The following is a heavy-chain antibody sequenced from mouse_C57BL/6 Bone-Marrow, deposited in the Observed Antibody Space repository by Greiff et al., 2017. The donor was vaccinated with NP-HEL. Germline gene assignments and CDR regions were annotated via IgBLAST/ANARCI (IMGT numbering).Heavy chain of an antibody. CDR3: ARESLYDHEGAY. CDR2: IYPRSGNT. V-gene: IGHV1-81*01. CDR1: GYTFTSYG. J-gene: IGHJ3*01. D-gene: IGHD2-4*01. Sequence: QVQLQQSGAELARPGASVKLSCKASGYTFTSYGISWVKQRTGQGLEWIGEIYPRSGNTYYNEKFKGKATLTADKSSSTAYMELRSLTSEDSAVYFCARESLYDHEGAYWGQGTLVTVSA.